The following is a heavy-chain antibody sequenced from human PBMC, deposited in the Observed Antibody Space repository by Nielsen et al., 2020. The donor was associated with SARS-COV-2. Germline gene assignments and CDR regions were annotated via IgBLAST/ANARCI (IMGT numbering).Heavy chain of an antibody. J-gene: IGHJ4*02. V-gene: IGHV3-23*01. CDR1: GFTISSSF. CDR2: ISGRGGNT. D-gene: IGHD5-18*01. CDR3: AKSDGGYSYGYPDY. Sequence: GGSLRLSCGASGFTISSSFMSWVRHAPGKGLEWVSAISGRGGNTFYADSVKGRFTISRDNSKSTLYLQMNSLSAEDTAIYYCAKSDGGYSYGYPDYWGQGTLVTVSS.